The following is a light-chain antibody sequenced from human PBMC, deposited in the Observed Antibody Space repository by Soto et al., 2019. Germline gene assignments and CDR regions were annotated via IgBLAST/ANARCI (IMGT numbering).Light chain of an antibody. CDR3: QQSYSTMIT. J-gene: IGKJ5*01. CDR2: DAS. Sequence: IHVTPSASSLSASVRDRVTITGRASQSISRYLNAYQQKPAKTPNLLLYDASSLQSGVTSRFSDIGSGTDFTLTISRLQNEDFATYDCQQSYSTMITFGQGTQVEI. CDR1: QSISRY. V-gene: IGKV1-39*01.